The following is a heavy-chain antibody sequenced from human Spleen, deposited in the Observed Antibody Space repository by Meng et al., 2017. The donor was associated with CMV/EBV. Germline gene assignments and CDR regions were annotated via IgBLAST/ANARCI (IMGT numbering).Heavy chain of an antibody. CDR1: GFTFSSYS. Sequence: GGSLRLSCAASGFTFSSYSMNWVRQAPGKGLEWVSGINYNSGIIVYADSVKGRFTISRDNSENTLYLQMNSLRVEDTAVYFCARDALYNPNYCDGTTCYQFYYWGQGTLVTVSS. D-gene: IGHD2-2*01. J-gene: IGHJ4*02. CDR2: INYNSGII. CDR3: ARDALYNPNYCDGTTCYQFYY. V-gene: IGHV3-48*01.